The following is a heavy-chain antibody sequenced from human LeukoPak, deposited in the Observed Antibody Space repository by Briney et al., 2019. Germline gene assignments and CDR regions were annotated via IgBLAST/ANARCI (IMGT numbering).Heavy chain of an antibody. CDR2: ISGSGGST. Sequence: HAGGSLRLSCAASGFTFSSYAMSWVRQAPGKGLEWVSAISGSGGSTYYADSVKGRFTISRDNAKNSLYLQMNSLRAEDTAVYYCVREPDITLPRGVSLKFDSWGQGTLVTVSS. J-gene: IGHJ4*02. V-gene: IGHV3-23*01. CDR3: VREPDITLPRGVSLKFDS. CDR1: GFTFSSYA. D-gene: IGHD3-10*01.